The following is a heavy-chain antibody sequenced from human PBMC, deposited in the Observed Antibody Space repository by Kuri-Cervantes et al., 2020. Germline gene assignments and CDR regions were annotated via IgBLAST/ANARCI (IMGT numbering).Heavy chain of an antibody. D-gene: IGHD1-7*01. CDR1: GGSFSGYY. CDR3: ARGRGTYYMDV. V-gene: IGHV4-34*01. Sequence: SETLSLTCAAYGGSFSGYYWSWIRQLPGKGLEWIGEINHSGSTDYNPSLKSRVTISIDTSKNQFSLKLSSVTAADTAWYYCARGRGTYYMDVWGKGTTVTVSS. J-gene: IGHJ6*03. CDR2: INHSGST.